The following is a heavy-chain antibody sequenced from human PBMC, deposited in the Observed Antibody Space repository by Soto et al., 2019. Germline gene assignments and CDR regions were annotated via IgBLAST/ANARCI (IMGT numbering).Heavy chain of an antibody. Sequence: SGPTLVNPTQTLTLTCTFSGFSLSTSGMCVSWIRQPPGKALEWLARIDWDDDNYYSTSLKTRLTISKDTSKNQVVLTMTNMDPVDTATYYCARIPAYYDILTGYWANYGMDVWGQGTTVTVSS. J-gene: IGHJ6*02. D-gene: IGHD3-9*01. CDR1: GFSLSTSGMC. CDR2: IDWDDDN. CDR3: ARIPAYYDILTGYWANYGMDV. V-gene: IGHV2-70*11.